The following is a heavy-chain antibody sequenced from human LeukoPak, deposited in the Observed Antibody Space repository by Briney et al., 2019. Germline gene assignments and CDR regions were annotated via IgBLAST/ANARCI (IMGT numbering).Heavy chain of an antibody. CDR1: GYPFDRSW. V-gene: IGHV5-51*01. J-gene: IGHJ6*04. D-gene: IGHD6-19*01. CDR2: VYSRDSDN. Sequence: GESLKISLQAPGYPFDRSWIGWERPVPGKGFQWLGIVYSRDSDNRYSPSVEGHVTTTADTSVDTAYLQSRSLTASDTANYFCVRQIAVAGRTTSEYWYYIDVWGKGTAVTVSS. CDR3: VRQIAVAGRTTSEYWYYIDV.